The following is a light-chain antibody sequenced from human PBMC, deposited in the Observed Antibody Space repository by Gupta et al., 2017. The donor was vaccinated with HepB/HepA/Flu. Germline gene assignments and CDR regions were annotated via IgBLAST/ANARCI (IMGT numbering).Light chain of an antibody. CDR3: QQYNNWPPNARYI. CDR2: GAF. J-gene: IGKJ2*01. V-gene: IGKV3-15*01. Sequence: EIVMTQSPATLSLSPGERATLSCRASQSVSNNLAWYQQRPGQAPRLLIYGAFTRATGVPARFSGSGSGTEFTLTISSLQSEDFAVYYCQQYNNWPPNARYIFGQGTKVEIK. CDR1: QSVSNN.